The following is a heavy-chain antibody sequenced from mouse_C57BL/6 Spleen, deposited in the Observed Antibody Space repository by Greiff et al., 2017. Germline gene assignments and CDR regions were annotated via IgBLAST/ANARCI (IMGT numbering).Heavy chain of an antibody. CDR2: IHPSDSDT. V-gene: IGHV1-74*01. Sequence: QVQLQQSGAELVKPGASVKVSCKASGYTFTSYWMHWVKQRPGQGLEWIGRIHPSDSDTNYNQKFKGKATLTVDKSSSTAYMQLRSLTSADSAVYYGAIGALQYYCDYWGQGTTLTVSS. J-gene: IGHJ2*01. CDR3: AIGALQYYCDY. D-gene: IGHD1-1*01. CDR1: GYTFTSYW.